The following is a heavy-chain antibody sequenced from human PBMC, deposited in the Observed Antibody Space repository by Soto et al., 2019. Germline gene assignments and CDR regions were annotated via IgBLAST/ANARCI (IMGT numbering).Heavy chain of an antibody. CDR3: AKRSCSSTKCPGFYWFDP. CDR2: ISVSGGYT. V-gene: IGHV3-23*01. Sequence: QLLESGGGLVQPGGSLRLSCAASGFTFSSYAMSWVRQAPGKGLEWVSSISVSGGYTYYADSVKGRFTISSENTKNMQYPQMNSLGADHTAVYYCAKRSCSSTKCPGFYWFDPWGQGTLVTVSS. J-gene: IGHJ5*02. D-gene: IGHD2-2*01. CDR1: GFTFSSYA.